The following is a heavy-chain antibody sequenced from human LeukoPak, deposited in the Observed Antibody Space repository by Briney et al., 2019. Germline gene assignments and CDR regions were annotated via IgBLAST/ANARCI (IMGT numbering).Heavy chain of an antibody. D-gene: IGHD5-18*01. V-gene: IGHV1-3*01. CDR3: ARGRRSRGYSYGSMSYWFDP. Sequence: ASVKVSCKAFGYTFIAYTTHWVRQAPGQRLEWMGWITADNGNTKYSQKLQGRVTITRDTSASTAYMELSSLRSEDTAVYYCARGRRSRGYSYGSMSYWFDPWGQGTLVTVSS. J-gene: IGHJ5*02. CDR1: GYTFIAYT. CDR2: ITADNGNT.